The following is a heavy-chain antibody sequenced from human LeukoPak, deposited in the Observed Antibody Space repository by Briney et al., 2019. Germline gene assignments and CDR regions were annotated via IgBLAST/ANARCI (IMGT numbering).Heavy chain of an antibody. CDR1: GGTFSSYA. CDR2: IIPILGIA. D-gene: IGHD3-22*01. J-gene: IGHJ2*01. V-gene: IGHV1-69*04. Sequence: SVNVSCKASGGTFSSYAISWVRQAPGQGLEWMGRIIPILGIANYAQKFQGRVTITADKSTSTAYMELSSLRSEDTAVYYCARDRLYYYDSSGYDYWYFDLWGRGTLVTVSS. CDR3: ARDRLYYYDSSGYDYWYFDL.